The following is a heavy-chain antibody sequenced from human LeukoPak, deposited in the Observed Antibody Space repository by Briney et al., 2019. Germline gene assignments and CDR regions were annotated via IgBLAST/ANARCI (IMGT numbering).Heavy chain of an antibody. CDR3: ARPVVPAAPGYFDY. CDR2: IHPGDSDT. Sequence: GESLKISCKGSGYSFSNYWIGWVRQMPGKGLEWVGIIHPGDSDTRYSPSFQGQVTISADKSISTAYLQWSSLKASDTAMYYCARPVVPAAPGYFDYWGQGTLVTVSS. D-gene: IGHD2-2*01. J-gene: IGHJ4*02. CDR1: GYSFSNYW. V-gene: IGHV5-51*01.